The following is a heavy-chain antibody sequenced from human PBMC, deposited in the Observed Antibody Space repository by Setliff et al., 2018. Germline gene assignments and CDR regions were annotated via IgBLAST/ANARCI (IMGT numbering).Heavy chain of an antibody. V-gene: IGHV4-38-2*02. D-gene: IGHD4-17*01. Sequence: SETLSLTCAVSGSAISSGHYWGWIRQPPGKGLEWIGSFRPSGKTYYNPSLKSRVTISVDTSKKHFSLKLTSVTAADTAVYYCVRDAGDGYGVDAYAGGGFDIWGQGTVVTV. CDR1: GSAISSGHY. CDR3: VRDAGDGYGVDAYAGGGFDI. J-gene: IGHJ3*02. CDR2: FRPSGKT.